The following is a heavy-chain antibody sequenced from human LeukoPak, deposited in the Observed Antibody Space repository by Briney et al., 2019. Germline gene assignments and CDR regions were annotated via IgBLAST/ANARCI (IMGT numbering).Heavy chain of an antibody. V-gene: IGHV3-23*01. D-gene: IGHD6-19*01. CDR2: ISGSGGST. Sequence: GGSLRLSCAASGFTFSSYAMSWVRQAPGKGLEWVSAISGSGGSTYYADSVKGRFTISRDNSKNTLYLQMNSLRAEDTAVYYCAKDMGYSNGWYPGYWGQGTLVTVSS. CDR1: GFTFSSYA. CDR3: AKDMGYSNGWYPGY. J-gene: IGHJ4*02.